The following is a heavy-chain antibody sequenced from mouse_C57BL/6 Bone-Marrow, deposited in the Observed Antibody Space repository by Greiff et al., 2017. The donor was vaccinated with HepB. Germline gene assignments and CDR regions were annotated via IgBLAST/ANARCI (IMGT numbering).Heavy chain of an antibody. J-gene: IGHJ3*01. CDR3: ARLTSSSAFWFAY. D-gene: IGHD3-2*02. CDR1: GYSITSGYY. CDR2: ISYDGSN. Sequence: DVQLQESGPGLVKPSQSLSLTCSVTGYSITSGYYWNWIRQFPGNKLEWLGYISYDGSNNYNPSLTNRISITHDNSKNQFFLTLNSVTTEDTATYYCARLTSSSAFWFAYWGQGTLVTVSA. V-gene: IGHV3-6*01.